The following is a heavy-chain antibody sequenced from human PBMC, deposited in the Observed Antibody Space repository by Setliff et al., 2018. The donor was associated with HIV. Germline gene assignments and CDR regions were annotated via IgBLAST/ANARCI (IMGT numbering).Heavy chain of an antibody. Sequence: ASVKVSCKASGYAFASYGLNWVGQAPGQGLEWMGWINTHSGNPTYAQAFTGRFVFSLDTSVSTAYLQISSLRAEDTAVYYCARFYDSGASYSDDAFDIWGQGTMVTVSS. CDR2: INTHSGNP. J-gene: IGHJ3*02. D-gene: IGHD3-22*01. V-gene: IGHV7-4-1*02. CDR1: GYAFASYG. CDR3: ARFYDSGASYSDDAFDI.